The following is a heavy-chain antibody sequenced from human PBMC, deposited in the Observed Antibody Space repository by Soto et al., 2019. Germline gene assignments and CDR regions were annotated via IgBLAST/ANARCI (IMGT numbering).Heavy chain of an antibody. CDR3: ARDGVSGTGWFDP. CDR1: GGSISSGGYY. V-gene: IGHV4-31*03. J-gene: IGHJ5*02. CDR2: IYYSGST. Sequence: SETLSLTCTVSGGSISSGGYYWSWIRQHPGKGLEWIGYIYYSGSTYYNPSLKSRVTISVDTSKNQFSLKLSSVTAADTAVYYCARDGVSGTGWFDPWGQGTLVTVSS. D-gene: IGHD3-16*01.